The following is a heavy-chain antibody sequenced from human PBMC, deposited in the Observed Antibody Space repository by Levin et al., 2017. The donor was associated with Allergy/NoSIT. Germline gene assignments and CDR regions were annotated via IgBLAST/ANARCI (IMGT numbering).Heavy chain of an antibody. CDR2: IYYGGST. D-gene: IGHD5-18*01. CDR1: GGSISSSSYY. J-gene: IGHJ4*02. Sequence: SETLSLTCTVSGGSISSSSYYWGWIRQPPGKGLEWIGSIYYGGSTYYNPSLKSRVTVSVDTSKNQFSLKLSSVTAADTAVYYCARLSGAMVNSDFDYWGQGILVTVSS. CDR3: ARLSGAMVNSDFDY. V-gene: IGHV4-39*01.